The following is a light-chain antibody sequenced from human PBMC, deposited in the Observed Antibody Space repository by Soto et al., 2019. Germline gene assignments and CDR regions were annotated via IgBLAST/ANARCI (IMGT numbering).Light chain of an antibody. CDR1: QAISNS. Sequence: DMQLTQSPSILSASVGDRVTITCRASQAISNSLAWYQQKPGKAPKLLIYAASTLQGGVPSRFSGSGSGTEFPLTISSLQPEDFATYYCQQINSYLYTFGQGTKLEIK. CDR2: AAS. CDR3: QQINSYLYT. J-gene: IGKJ2*01. V-gene: IGKV1-9*01.